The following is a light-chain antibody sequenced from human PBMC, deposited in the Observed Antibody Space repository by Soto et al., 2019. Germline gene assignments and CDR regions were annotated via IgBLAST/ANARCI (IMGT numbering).Light chain of an antibody. CDR2: GAS. Sequence: EIVLTPTPDTLSLSPGERAELSCRASQSVSSSYLAWYQQKPGQAPRLLIYGASSRATGIPDRFSGSGSGTDFTLTISRLEPEDFAVYYCQQYGSSRTFGQGTKVDIK. CDR1: QSVSSSY. CDR3: QQYGSSRT. J-gene: IGKJ1*01. V-gene: IGKV3-20*01.